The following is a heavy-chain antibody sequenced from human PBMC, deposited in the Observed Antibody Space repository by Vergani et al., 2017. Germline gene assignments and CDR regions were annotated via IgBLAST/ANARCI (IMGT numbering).Heavy chain of an antibody. CDR2: IYPVDSDT. D-gene: IGHD5-18*01. V-gene: IGHV5-51*01. Sequence: EVQLVQSGAEVKKPGESLKISCKGSGYIFTSYWIGWVRQMPGKGLEWMGIIYPVDSDTRYSPSFQGQVTISADKSISTAYLQWSSLKASDTAMYYCARQNGYSYGPYYFDYWGQGKLVTVSS. CDR3: ARQNGYSYGPYYFDY. J-gene: IGHJ4*02. CDR1: GYIFTSYW.